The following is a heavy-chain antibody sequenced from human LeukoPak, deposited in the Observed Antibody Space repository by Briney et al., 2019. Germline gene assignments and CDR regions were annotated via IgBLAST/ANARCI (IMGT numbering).Heavy chain of an antibody. Sequence: KPSETLSLTCTVSGGSISSYYWSWIRQPPGKGLEWIGYIYYSGSTNYNPSLKSRVTISVDTSKNQFSLKLSSVTAADTAVYYCAREFGFSNWFDPWGQGTLVTVSS. D-gene: IGHD2/OR15-2a*01. J-gene: IGHJ5*02. CDR1: GGSISSYY. CDR2: IYYSGST. V-gene: IGHV4-59*01. CDR3: AREFGFSNWFDP.